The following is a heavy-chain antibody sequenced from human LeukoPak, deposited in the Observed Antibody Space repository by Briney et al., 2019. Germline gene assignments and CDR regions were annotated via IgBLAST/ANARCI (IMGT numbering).Heavy chain of an antibody. V-gene: IGHV3-7*03. CDR1: GFTFTTYW. J-gene: IGHJ4*02. CDR2: INQDGSEK. Sequence: GGSLRLSCAGSGFTFTTYWMTWVRQAPGKGLEWVANINQDGSEKYFVDSVKGRFTISRDNAKNSLYLQMNSLRAEDTAVYYCARRSGIAVAGAFDYWGQGTLVTVSS. D-gene: IGHD6-19*01. CDR3: ARRSGIAVAGAFDY.